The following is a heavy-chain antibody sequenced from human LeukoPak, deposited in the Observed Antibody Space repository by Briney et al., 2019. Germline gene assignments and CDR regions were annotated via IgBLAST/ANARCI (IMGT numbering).Heavy chain of an antibody. Sequence: GGALRLSCAGSGVTFSSYWMHWVRQAPGKRLVWVSRINSDGRSTSYAESVKGRFTISSDNAKNTLYLQMNSLSAEDTAVYYCASGRDGYYYFDSWGQGILVTVSS. CDR1: GVTFSSYW. D-gene: IGHD5-24*01. CDR2: INSDGRST. V-gene: IGHV3-74*01. J-gene: IGHJ4*02. CDR3: ASGRDGYYYFDS.